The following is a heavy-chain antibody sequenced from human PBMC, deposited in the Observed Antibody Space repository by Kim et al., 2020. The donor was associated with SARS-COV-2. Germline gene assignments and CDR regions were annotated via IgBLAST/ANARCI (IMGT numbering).Heavy chain of an antibody. V-gene: IGHV4-4*02. Sequence: PSLKSRVTISVDKSKNQFSLKLSSVTAADTAVYYCARGGIVVVPAALDYWGQGTLVTVSS. CDR3: ARGGIVVVPAALDY. D-gene: IGHD2-2*01. J-gene: IGHJ4*02.